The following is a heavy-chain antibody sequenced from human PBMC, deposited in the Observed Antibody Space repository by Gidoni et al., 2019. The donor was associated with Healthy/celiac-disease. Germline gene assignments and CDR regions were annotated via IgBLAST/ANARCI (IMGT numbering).Heavy chain of an antibody. J-gene: IGHJ6*02. D-gene: IGHD2-8*01. CDR2: ISWDGGST. CDR1: GFPFADYA. CDR3: AKDLLSYANVHYYYYGMDV. Sequence: EVQLVESGGVVVQPGGSLSLSCVASGFPFADYAMTWVRQAPGKGLEWVSLISWDGGSTYYADSVKGRFTISRDNSKNSLYLQMNSLRAEDTALYYCAKDLLSYANVHYYYYGMDVWGQGTTVTVSS. V-gene: IGHV3-43D*03.